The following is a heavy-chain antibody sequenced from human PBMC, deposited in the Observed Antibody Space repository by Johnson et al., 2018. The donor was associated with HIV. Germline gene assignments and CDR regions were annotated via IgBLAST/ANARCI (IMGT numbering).Heavy chain of an antibody. V-gene: IGHV3-43D*03. D-gene: IGHD2-2*02. CDR1: GFTFDDYA. CDR3: AKDRYTENDAFDI. Sequence: VLLVESGGVVVQPGGSLRLSCAASGFTFDDYAMHWVRQAPGKGLEWVSLISWDGGSTYYADSVKGRFTISRDNAKNSLYLQMTSLRAEDTALYYCAKDRYTENDAFDIWGQGTMVTVSS. J-gene: IGHJ3*02. CDR2: ISWDGGST.